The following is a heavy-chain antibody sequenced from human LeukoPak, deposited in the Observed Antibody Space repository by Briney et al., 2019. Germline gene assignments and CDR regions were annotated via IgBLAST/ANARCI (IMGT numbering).Heavy chain of an antibody. CDR2: IYYSGST. CDR3: ARDPRVTPPYYYGMDV. V-gene: IGHV4-31*03. Sequence: SETLSITCTVSGGSISSGGYYWSWIRQHPGKGLEWIGYIYYSGSTYYNPSLKSRVTISVDTSKNQFSLKLSSVTAADTAVYYCARDPRVTPPYYYGMDVWGQGTTVTVSS. D-gene: IGHD2-15*01. J-gene: IGHJ6*02. CDR1: GGSISSGGYY.